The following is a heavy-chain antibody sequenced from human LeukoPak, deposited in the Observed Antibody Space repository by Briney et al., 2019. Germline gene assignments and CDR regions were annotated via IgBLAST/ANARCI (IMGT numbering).Heavy chain of an antibody. Sequence: ASVTLSFTGSASSFTVYYMHWVRQGPGQGLEWMGGINTNRDGTNYAHKDQVSVTMTRDTSISTAYMELSRLRSDDTAVDYCARQPRGFLEWLSHFDYWGQGTVVTVSS. CDR2: INTNRDGT. J-gene: IGHJ4*02. CDR1: ASSFTVYY. CDR3: ARQPRGFLEWLSHFDY. V-gene: IGHV1-2*07. D-gene: IGHD3-3*01.